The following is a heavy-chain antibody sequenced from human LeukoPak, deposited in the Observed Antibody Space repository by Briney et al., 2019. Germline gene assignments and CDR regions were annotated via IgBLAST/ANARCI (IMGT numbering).Heavy chain of an antibody. J-gene: IGHJ4*02. CDR1: GFTVSSNF. CDR3: ARGPIVGATRPYYFDY. V-gene: IGHV3-33*08. Sequence: GGSLRLSCAASGFTVSSNFMTWVRQAPGKGLEWVAVIWYDGSNKYYADSVKGRFTISRDNSKNTLYLQMNSLRAEDTAVYYCARGPIVGATRPYYFDYWGQGILVTVSS. CDR2: IWYDGSNK. D-gene: IGHD1-26*01.